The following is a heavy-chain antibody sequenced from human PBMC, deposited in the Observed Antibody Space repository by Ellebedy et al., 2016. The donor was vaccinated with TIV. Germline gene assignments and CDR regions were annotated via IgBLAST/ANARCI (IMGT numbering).Heavy chain of an antibody. V-gene: IGHV1-3*02. Sequence: ASVKVSCXASGYTFTNYAMHWVRQAPGQRPEWMGWSNAGNGNTKYSQEFQGRVTITRDTSASTAYMELSSLRSDDTAVYYCARDRGTSYYFDDWGQGTLVTVSS. CDR3: ARDRGTSYYFDD. CDR1: GYTFTNYA. D-gene: IGHD2-2*01. J-gene: IGHJ4*02. CDR2: SNAGNGNT.